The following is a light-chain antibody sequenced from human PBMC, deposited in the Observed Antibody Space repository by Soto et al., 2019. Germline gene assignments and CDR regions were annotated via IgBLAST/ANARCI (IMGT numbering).Light chain of an antibody. CDR2: GTT. Sequence: QSALTQPPSVSGAPGQRVTISCTGNTSNIGAGYAVHWYKQLPGTAPKLLIFGTTNRPAGVPERFSASTSGTSASLAITGLQAEDEGDYYCQSYDSTLSARYVFGTGTKLTVL. V-gene: IGLV1-40*01. J-gene: IGLJ1*01. CDR1: TSNIGAGYA. CDR3: QSYDSTLSARYV.